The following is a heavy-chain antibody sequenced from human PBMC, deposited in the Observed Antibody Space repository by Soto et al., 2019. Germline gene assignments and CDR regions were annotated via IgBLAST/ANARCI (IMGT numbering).Heavy chain of an antibody. CDR1: GYTFTSYG. CDR3: ARWAEVNNSRGMVV. CDR2: ISAYNGKT. V-gene: IGHV1-18*01. J-gene: IGHJ6*02. D-gene: IGHD1-1*01. Sequence: QVQLVQSGGEVKKPGASVKLSCTASGYTFTSYGISWVRQAPGQGLEWMGWISAYNGKTNYAQNVQGRVTMTTDTSTRTAYLDLRSLRCDDTAVYDCARWAEVNNSRGMVVGGQGPTVTVSS.